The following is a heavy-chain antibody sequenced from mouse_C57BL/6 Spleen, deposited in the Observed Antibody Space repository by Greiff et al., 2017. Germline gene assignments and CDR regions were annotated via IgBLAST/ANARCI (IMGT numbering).Heavy chain of an antibody. J-gene: IGHJ4*01. Sequence: QVQLQQSGAELAKPGASVKLSCKASGYTFTSYWMHWVKQRPGQGLEWIGYINPSSGYTKYNQKFKDKATLTADKSSSTAYMQLSSLTYEDSAVYYFASGVGLLYYAMDYWGQGTSVTVSS. D-gene: IGHD4-1*01. CDR2: INPSSGYT. CDR3: ASGVGLLYYAMDY. V-gene: IGHV1-7*01. CDR1: GYTFTSYW.